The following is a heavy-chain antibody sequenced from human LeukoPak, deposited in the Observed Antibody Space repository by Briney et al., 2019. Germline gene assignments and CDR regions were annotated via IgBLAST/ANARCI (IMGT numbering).Heavy chain of an antibody. CDR2: ISGGDTST. D-gene: IGHD4-23*01. Sequence: GGSLRLSCAASGFIFSSYALNWVRQAPGKGLEWVSTISGGDTSTFYADSVKGRFTISRDNSKNTLYLQMNNLRAEDTAVYYCAKNLNGGNTHSDYWGQGTLVTVSS. J-gene: IGHJ4*02. V-gene: IGHV3-23*01. CDR1: GFIFSSYA. CDR3: AKNLNGGNTHSDY.